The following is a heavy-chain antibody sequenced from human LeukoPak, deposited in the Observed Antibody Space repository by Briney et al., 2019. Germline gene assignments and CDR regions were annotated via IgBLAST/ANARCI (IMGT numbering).Heavy chain of an antibody. V-gene: IGHV1-8*03. CDR1: GYTFTSYD. D-gene: IGHD3-10*01. Sequence: ASVKVSCKASGYTFTSYDINWVRQATGQGLEWMGWMNPNSGNTGYAQKFQGRVTITRNTSISTAYMELSSLRSEDTAVYYCARGAASYYGSGSYLGFDYWGQGTLVTVSS. CDR2: MNPNSGNT. J-gene: IGHJ4*02. CDR3: ARGAASYYGSGSYLGFDY.